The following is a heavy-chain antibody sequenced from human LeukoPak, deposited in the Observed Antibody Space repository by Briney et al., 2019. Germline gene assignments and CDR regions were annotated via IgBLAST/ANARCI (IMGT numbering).Heavy chain of an antibody. CDR2: IYYSGST. CDR3: ASGPLYYYGSGSYFYFDY. J-gene: IGHJ4*02. CDR1: GGSISSYY. D-gene: IGHD3-10*01. Sequence: SETLSLTCTVSGGSISSYYWSWIRQPPGKGLEWIGYIYYSGSTNYNPSLKSRVTISVDTSKNQFSLKLSSVTAADTAVYYCASGPLYYYGSGSYFYFDYWGQGTLVTVSS. V-gene: IGHV4-59*01.